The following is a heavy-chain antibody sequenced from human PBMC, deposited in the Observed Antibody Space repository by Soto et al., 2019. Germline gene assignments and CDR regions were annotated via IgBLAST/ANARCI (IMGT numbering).Heavy chain of an antibody. CDR2: ISFEGNDK. CDR1: GFSFSSYA. Sequence: QPGGSLRLSCAASGFSFSSYAMHWVRQAPGKGLEWVAVISFEGNDKYYADSVKGRFTISRDENGNTLYLQMNSLRPEDTAVYYCARDRYLDSYAFDSWGQGTLVTVSS. D-gene: IGHD3-9*01. J-gene: IGHJ4*02. V-gene: IGHV3-30-3*01. CDR3: ARDRYLDSYAFDS.